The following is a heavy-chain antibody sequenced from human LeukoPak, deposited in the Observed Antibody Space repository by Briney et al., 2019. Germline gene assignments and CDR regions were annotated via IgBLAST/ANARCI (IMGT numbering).Heavy chain of an antibody. CDR1: GDTFTRYY. J-gene: IGHJ5*02. CDR3: ARGMNSSSYSDWFDP. V-gene: IGHV1-2*02. Sequence: GASVKVSCNSSGDTFTRYYMHWVRQSPGQRLEWMGWINPNSGGTNYAQKFQGRVTMTRDTSISTAYMELSRLRSDDTAVYYCARGMNSSSYSDWFDPWGQGTLVTVSS. CDR2: INPNSGGT. D-gene: IGHD6-13*01.